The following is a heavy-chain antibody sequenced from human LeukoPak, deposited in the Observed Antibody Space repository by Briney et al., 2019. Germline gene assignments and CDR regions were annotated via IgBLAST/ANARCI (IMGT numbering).Heavy chain of an antibody. D-gene: IGHD4-17*01. CDR1: GFTFSSYG. J-gene: IGHJ6*02. CDR3: AKDRSYGDYPRDYYYGMDV. V-gene: IGHV3-30*18. Sequence: PGRSLRLSCAASGFTFSSYGMHWVRQAPGKGLEWVAVISYDGSNKYYADSVKGRFTISRDNSKNTLYLQMNSLRAEDTAVYYCAKDRSYGDYPRDYYYGMDVWGQGTTVTVSS. CDR2: ISYDGSNK.